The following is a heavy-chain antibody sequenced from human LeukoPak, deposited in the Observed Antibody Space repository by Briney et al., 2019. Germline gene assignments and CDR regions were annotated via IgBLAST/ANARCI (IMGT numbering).Heavy chain of an antibody. D-gene: IGHD1-1*01. CDR2: INHSGST. CDR3: ARGRVSSSTWYSTYYYYFYMDV. Sequence: SETLSLTCAVYGGSFSGYYWSWIRQPPGKGLEWIGEINHSGSTNYNPSLKSRVTISVDTSKNQFSLRLRSVTAADTAVYFCARGRVSSSTWYSTYYYYFYMDVWGKGTTVTVSS. CDR1: GGSFSGYY. V-gene: IGHV4-34*01. J-gene: IGHJ6*03.